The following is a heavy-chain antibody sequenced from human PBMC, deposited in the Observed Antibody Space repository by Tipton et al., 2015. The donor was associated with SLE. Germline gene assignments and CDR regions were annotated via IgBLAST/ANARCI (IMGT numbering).Heavy chain of an antibody. CDR1: GFTFSNGW. Sequence: SLRLSCVVSGFTFSNGWMSWVRQAPGKGLEWVAFIRYDGSNKYYADSLKGRFTISRDNAKNTLYLQVNSPRAEDTAMYYCASQNWNYFYWGQGSMVSVSS. CDR2: IRYDGSNK. D-gene: IGHD1-7*01. J-gene: IGHJ4*02. V-gene: IGHV3-33*08. CDR3: ASQNWNYFY.